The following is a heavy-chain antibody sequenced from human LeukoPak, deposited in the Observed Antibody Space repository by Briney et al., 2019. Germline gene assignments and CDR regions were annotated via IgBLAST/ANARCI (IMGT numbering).Heavy chain of an antibody. V-gene: IGHV3-9*01. D-gene: IGHD6-19*01. CDR1: GFTFDDYA. J-gene: IGHJ4*02. Sequence: GRSLRLSCAASGFTFDDYAMHWVRQAPGKGVEWVSGISWNSGSIGYADSVKGRFTISRDSAKNSLYLQMNSLRAEDTALYYCAKDTNGALGYSSGWLPDYWGQGTLVTVSS. CDR3: AKDTNGALGYSSGWLPDY. CDR2: ISWNSGSI.